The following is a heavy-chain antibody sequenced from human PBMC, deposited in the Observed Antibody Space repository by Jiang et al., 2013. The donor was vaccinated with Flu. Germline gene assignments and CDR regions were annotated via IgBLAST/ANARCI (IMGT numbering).Heavy chain of an antibody. CDR1: GYSFTSYY. D-gene: IGHD6-6*01. CDR2: INPSDGGI. J-gene: IGHJ4*02. Sequence: SGAEVKKPGASVKVSCKASGYSFTSYYIHWVRQAPGQGLEWMGIINPSDGGITYAQKFQGRVNMTGDTSSRTVYMDLTSLQPDDTAVYYCATFSGAARREFDHWGQGTLVTVSS. V-gene: IGHV1-46*01. CDR3: ATFSGAARREFDH.